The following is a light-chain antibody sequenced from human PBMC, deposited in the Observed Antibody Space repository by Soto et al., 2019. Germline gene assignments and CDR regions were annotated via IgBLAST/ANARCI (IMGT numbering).Light chain of an antibody. V-gene: IGKV3-11*01. CDR1: QSVISY. CDR2: DAS. CDR3: EQRSNWPPLT. J-gene: IGKJ4*02. Sequence: EIVLTQSPDTLSLSPGERATLSCRASQSVISYLAWYQQKPGQAPRLLIYDASNRATGIPARFSRGGSGTVLTLTISSVEPEDFAVYYCEQRSNWPPLTFGGGTEVEIK.